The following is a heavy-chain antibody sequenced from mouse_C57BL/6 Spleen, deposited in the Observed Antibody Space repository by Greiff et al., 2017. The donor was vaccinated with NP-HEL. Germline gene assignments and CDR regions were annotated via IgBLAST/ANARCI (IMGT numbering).Heavy chain of an antibody. CDR2: IHPNSGST. D-gene: IGHD1-1*01. V-gene: IGHV1-64*01. CDR3: ARSAYGSSPYYYAMDY. CDR1: GYTFTSYW. J-gene: IGHJ4*01. Sequence: QVQLQQPGAELVKPGASVKLSCKASGYTFTSYWMHWVKQRPGQGLEWIGMIHPNSGSTNYNEKFKSKATLTVDKSSSTAYMQLSSLTSEDSAVYYCARSAYGSSPYYYAMDYWGQRTSVTVSS.